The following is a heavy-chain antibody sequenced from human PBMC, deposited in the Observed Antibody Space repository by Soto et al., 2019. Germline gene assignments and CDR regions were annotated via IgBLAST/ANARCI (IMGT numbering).Heavy chain of an antibody. CDR3: ARHSEFSEYPDYYYGMDV. CDR2: IIPIFGTA. CDR1: GGTFSSYA. D-gene: IGHD2-21*01. V-gene: IGHV1-69*13. Sequence: SVKVSCKASGGTFSSYAISWVRQAPGQGLEWMGGIIPIFGTANYAQKFQGRVTITADESTSTAYMELSSLRSEDTAVYYCARHSEFSEYPDYYYGMDVWGQGTTVTVSS. J-gene: IGHJ6*02.